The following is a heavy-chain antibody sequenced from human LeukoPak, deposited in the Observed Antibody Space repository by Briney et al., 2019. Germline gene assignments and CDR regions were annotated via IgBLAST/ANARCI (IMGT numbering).Heavy chain of an antibody. J-gene: IGHJ4*02. CDR2: IYYSGST. CDR3: ARDDHRTPMYYDFWSGYQGPYYFDY. V-gene: IGHV4-39*07. D-gene: IGHD3-3*01. CDR1: GGSISSSSYY. Sequence: SETLSLTCTVSGGSISSSSYYWGWIRQPPGKGLEWIGSIYYSGSTYYNPSLKSRVPISVDTSKNQFSLKLSSVTAADTAVYYCARDDHRTPMYYDFWSGYQGPYYFDYWGQGTLVTVSS.